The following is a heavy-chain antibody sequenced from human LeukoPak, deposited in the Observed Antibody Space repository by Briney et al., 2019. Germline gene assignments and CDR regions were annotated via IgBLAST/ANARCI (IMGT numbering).Heavy chain of an antibody. Sequence: PGGSLRLSCAASGFTFSSYSMNWVRQAPGKGLEWVSSISSSSSYIYYADSVKGQFTISRDNAKNSLYLQMNSLRAEDTAVYYCARGGYDFWSGYYRYYYYGMDVWGQGTTVTVSS. D-gene: IGHD3-3*01. CDR3: ARGGYDFWSGYYRYYYYGMDV. J-gene: IGHJ6*02. CDR1: GFTFSSYS. CDR2: ISSSSSYI. V-gene: IGHV3-21*01.